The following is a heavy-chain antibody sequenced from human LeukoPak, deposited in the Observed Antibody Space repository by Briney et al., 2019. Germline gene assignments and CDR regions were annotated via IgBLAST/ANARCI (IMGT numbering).Heavy chain of an antibody. D-gene: IGHD5-18*01. V-gene: IGHV3-53*04. J-gene: IGHJ4*02. CDR1: GFTVSSNY. Sequence: GGSLRLSCAASGFTVSSNYMSWVRQAPGNGLEWVSVIYSGGSTYYADSVKGRFTISRHNSKNTLYLQMNSLRAEDTAVYYCARSGRRYSYRDFDYWGQGTLVTVSS. CDR2: IYSGGST. CDR3: ARSGRRYSYRDFDY.